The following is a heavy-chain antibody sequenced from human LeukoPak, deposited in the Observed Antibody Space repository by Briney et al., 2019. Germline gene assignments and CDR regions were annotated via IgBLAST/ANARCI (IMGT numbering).Heavy chain of an antibody. Sequence: GGSLRLSCEASEFILSSYAMSWVRQAPGKGLEWVSSISGNGAHPYYADSVRGRFTISRDFSRNAVYLQMGSLRVEDTAEYYCAKHNIDYWGQGTLVTVSS. CDR1: EFILSSYA. CDR2: ISGNGAHP. J-gene: IGHJ4*02. V-gene: IGHV3-23*01. CDR3: AKHNIDY. D-gene: IGHD1-1*01.